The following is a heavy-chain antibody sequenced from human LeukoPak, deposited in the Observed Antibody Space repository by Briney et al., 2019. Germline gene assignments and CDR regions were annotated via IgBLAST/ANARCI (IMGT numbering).Heavy chain of an antibody. J-gene: IGHJ4*02. CDR2: INSDGTTT. D-gene: IGHD6-13*01. Sequence: GGSLRLSCAASGFTFTNYWMHWVRQIPGKGLVWVSRINSDGTTTTYADAVKGRFTISRDNAKNSLYLQMNSLRAEDTALYYCAREAAGTGGGFDYWGQGTLVTVSS. V-gene: IGHV3-74*01. CDR1: GFTFTNYW. CDR3: AREAAGTGGGFDY.